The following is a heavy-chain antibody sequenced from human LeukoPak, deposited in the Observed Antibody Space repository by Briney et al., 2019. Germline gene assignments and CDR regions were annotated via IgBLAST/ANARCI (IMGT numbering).Heavy chain of an antibody. Sequence: SETLSLTCTVSAGSISDYYWSWIRQPPGKGLEWIGSIYYSGSTYYNPSLKSRVTISVDTSKNQFSLKLSSVTAADTAVYYCARDDIVVVPAAMGDAFDIWGQGTMVTVSS. D-gene: IGHD2-2*01. V-gene: IGHV4-39*02. CDR2: IYYSGST. J-gene: IGHJ3*02. CDR3: ARDDIVVVPAAMGDAFDI. CDR1: AGSISDYY.